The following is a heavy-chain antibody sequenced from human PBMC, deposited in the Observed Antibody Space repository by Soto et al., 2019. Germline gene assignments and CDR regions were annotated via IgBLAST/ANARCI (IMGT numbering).Heavy chain of an antibody. CDR1: DCSMVGRRYC. V-gene: IGHV4-39*01. CDR2: IYYSGST. J-gene: IGHJ5*01. D-gene: IGHD6-19*01. CDR3: ARHYSSGSRNWFAS. Sequence: CSVGDCSMVGRRYCWRGEQKIPGKGLEWIGSIYYSGSTYYNPSLRSRVTISVDTSKNQFSLKLSSVTAADTAVFYCARHYSSGSRNWFASWGQGTLVIVSP.